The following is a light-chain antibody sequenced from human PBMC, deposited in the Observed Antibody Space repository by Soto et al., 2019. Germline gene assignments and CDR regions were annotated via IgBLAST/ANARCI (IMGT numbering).Light chain of an antibody. V-gene: IGKV4-1*01. CDR1: QSVLYSSNNKNY. CDR3: QQYYSTPLT. CDR2: WAS. Sequence: DIVMTQSADSLAVSLGERATINCKSSQSVLYSSNNKNYLAWYQQKPGQPPKLLVYWASTRESGVPDRFSGSGSGADFTLTISSLQAEDVAVYYCQQYYSTPLTFGGGTQVEIK. J-gene: IGKJ4*01.